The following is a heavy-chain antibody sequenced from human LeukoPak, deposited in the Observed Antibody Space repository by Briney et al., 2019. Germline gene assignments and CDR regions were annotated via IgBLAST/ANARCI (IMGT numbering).Heavy chain of an antibody. CDR1: GFTFDDYV. CDR3: AKGDSSGWYGRGGFEY. V-gene: IGHV3-43D*03. J-gene: IGHJ4*02. D-gene: IGHD6-19*01. CDR2: INWNGGRT. Sequence: GGSLRLSCAASGFTFDDYVMHWVRQAPGKGLEWVSLINWNGGRTYYADSVKGRFTISRDNSKNSLYLQMNSLRAEDTALYYCAKGDSSGWYGRGGFEYWGQGTLVTVSS.